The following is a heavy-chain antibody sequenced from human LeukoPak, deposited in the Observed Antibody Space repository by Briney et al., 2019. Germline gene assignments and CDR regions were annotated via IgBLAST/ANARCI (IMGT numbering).Heavy chain of an antibody. Sequence: SETLSLTCAVCGGSFSGYYWSWIRQPPGKGLEGIGEIHHSGSTNYNPSLKSRVTISLDTSTNQFSLELSSVTAADTAVYYCARRPQYYYGSGSYPNAFDIWGQGTLVTVSS. CDR3: ARRPQYYYGSGSYPNAFDI. V-gene: IGHV4-34*01. D-gene: IGHD3-10*01. CDR2: IHHSGST. J-gene: IGHJ3*02. CDR1: GGSFSGYY.